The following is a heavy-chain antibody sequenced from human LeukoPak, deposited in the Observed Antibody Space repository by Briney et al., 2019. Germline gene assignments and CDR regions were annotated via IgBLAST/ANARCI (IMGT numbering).Heavy chain of an antibody. CDR3: ARAPAGCGGTCAFDY. Sequence: SETLSLTCSVSGGSISSSFWSWIRQPAGKGLEWIGRIYADGSTNYNPSLKSRITLSLDTPGNQVSLRLTSVTAADTAVYFCARAPAGCGGTCAFDYWGQGTRSPSPQ. CDR2: IYADGST. J-gene: IGHJ4*02. V-gene: IGHV4-4*07. D-gene: IGHD2-15*01. CDR1: GGSISSSF.